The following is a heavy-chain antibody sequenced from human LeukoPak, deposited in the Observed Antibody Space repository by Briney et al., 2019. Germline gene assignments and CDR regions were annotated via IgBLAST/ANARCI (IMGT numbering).Heavy chain of an antibody. CDR1: GYTFTGYY. Sequence: GASVKVSCKASGYTFTGYYMHWVRQAPGQGLEWMGWINPNSGGTNYAQKLQGRVTMTTDTSTSTAYMELRSLRSDDTAVYYCARARYSSSWYRAFDIWGQGTMVTVPS. V-gene: IGHV1-2*02. D-gene: IGHD6-13*01. CDR3: ARARYSSSWYRAFDI. J-gene: IGHJ3*02. CDR2: INPNSGGT.